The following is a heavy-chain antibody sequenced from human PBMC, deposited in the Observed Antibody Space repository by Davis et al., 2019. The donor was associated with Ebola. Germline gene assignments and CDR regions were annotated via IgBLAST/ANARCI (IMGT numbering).Heavy chain of an antibody. J-gene: IGHJ4*02. Sequence: MPSETLSLTCAVSGGSFSGYYWTWIRQSPGRGLETIGEVSHTGSTKYNPSLKSRVAISVDSSQNQISLRLTSVTAADTAVYYCVRARGGFLEIDSWGQGMLVTVSS. CDR2: VSHTGST. CDR1: GGSFSGYY. V-gene: IGHV4-34*01. CDR3: VRARGGFLEIDS. D-gene: IGHD3-3*01.